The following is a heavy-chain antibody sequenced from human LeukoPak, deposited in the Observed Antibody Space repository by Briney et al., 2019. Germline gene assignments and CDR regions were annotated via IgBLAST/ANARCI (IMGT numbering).Heavy chain of an antibody. CDR3: ARLYSSSSHFDY. CDR1: GGSISTYY. CDR2: IYTSGTT. D-gene: IGHD6-6*01. V-gene: IGHV4-4*07. Sequence: PSETPSLTCTVSGGSISTYYWSWIRQPAGKGLEWIGHIYTSGTTNYNPSLKSRVTMSVDTSKNQFSLKLNSVTAADTAVYYCARLYSSSSHFDYWGQGTLVTVSS. J-gene: IGHJ4*02.